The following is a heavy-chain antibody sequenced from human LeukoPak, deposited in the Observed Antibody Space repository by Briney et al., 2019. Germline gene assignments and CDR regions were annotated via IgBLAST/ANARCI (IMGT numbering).Heavy chain of an antibody. CDR1: GGSFSGYY. Sequence: SETLSLTCAVYGGSFSGYYWNWIRQPPGKGLEWIGYIYYSGSTNYNPSLKSRVTISVDTSKNQFSLKLSSVTAADTAVYYCARENDAFDIWGQGTMVTVSS. CDR3: ARENDAFDI. CDR2: IYYSGST. V-gene: IGHV4-59*01. J-gene: IGHJ3*02.